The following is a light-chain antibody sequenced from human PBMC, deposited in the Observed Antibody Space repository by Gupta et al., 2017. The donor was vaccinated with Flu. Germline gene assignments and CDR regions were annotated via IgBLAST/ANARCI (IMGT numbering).Light chain of an antibody. CDR3: PAWESSLNEGV. Sequence: TITRTGDRHKGEKQGRGWPQQPPGPPPKVLSDRNNNRAAGIPERFSASRLGNTASLTITGLQAEEEADYYCPAWESSLNEGVFGGGTKVTVL. CDR2: RNN. CDR1: RHKGEKQG. V-gene: IGLV10-54*03. J-gene: IGLJ3*02.